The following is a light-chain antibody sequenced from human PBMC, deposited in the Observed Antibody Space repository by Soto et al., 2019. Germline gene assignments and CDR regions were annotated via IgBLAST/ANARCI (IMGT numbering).Light chain of an antibody. CDR1: QSVSSNY. V-gene: IGKV3-20*01. Sequence: EIVLTQSPDTLSLSPGERATLSCRASQSVSSNYLAWYQQKPGQAPRLLIYGASSRATGIPDRFSGSGSGTDFTLTISRLEPEDFAVYYCQHYGSLPWTFGQGTEVEIK. CDR3: QHYGSLPWT. CDR2: GAS. J-gene: IGKJ1*01.